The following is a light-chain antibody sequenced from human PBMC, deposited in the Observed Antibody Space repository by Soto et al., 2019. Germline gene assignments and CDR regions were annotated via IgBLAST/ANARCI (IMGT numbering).Light chain of an antibody. V-gene: IGKV3-11*01. CDR3: QQRSNWPPWT. Sequence: EIVLTQSPATLSLSPGERATLSCRASQSVSSYLAWYQQKPGQAPRLLIYDASNRATGIPARFSGSGSGTDFTLTISSLKPKYFAVYYCQQRSNWPPWTFGQGTKVEIK. CDR2: DAS. J-gene: IGKJ1*01. CDR1: QSVSSY.